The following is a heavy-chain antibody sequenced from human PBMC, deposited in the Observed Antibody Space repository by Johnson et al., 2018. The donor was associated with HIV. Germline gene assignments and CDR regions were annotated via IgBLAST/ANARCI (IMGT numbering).Heavy chain of an antibody. CDR1: GFTFSSYW. CDR3: ARGGVYGSPWDAFDI. V-gene: IGHV3-7*04. CDR2: IKQDGSEK. J-gene: IGHJ3*02. Sequence: VQLVESGGGLVQPGGSLRLSCAASGFTFSSYWMSWVRQAPGKGLEWVANIKQDGSEKYYVDSVKGRFTISRDNAKNSLYLQMNSLRAEDTAVYYCARGGVYGSPWDAFDIWGQGTMVTVSS. D-gene: IGHD2-8*01.